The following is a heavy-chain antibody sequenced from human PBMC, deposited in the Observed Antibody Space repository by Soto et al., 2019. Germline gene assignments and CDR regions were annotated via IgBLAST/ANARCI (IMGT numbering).Heavy chain of an antibody. J-gene: IGHJ4*02. CDR2: IHNSGTS. CDR3: VREERISAPQLDY. V-gene: IGHV4-30-4*01. CDR1: GGSISSGDYY. Sequence: AQTLSLTCNVSGGSISSGDYYWSWIRQPPGKGLEWIGYIHNSGTSFYNPSLRGRVTVTLDTSRSQFSLTLASVTAADTAVYYCVREERISAPQLDYWRQGIPVTVTS.